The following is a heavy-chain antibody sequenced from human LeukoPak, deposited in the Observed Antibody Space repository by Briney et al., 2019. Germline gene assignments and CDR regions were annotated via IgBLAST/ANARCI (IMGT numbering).Heavy chain of an antibody. D-gene: IGHD3-22*01. CDR2: FDPENGET. J-gene: IGHJ4*02. CDR3: TRSAVVLPYYFDY. Sequence: GASVKVSCKGSGCSLTELSMHWVRQAPGKGPEWMGCFDPENGETLYAQEFQGRVTLTEDTSTDTAYMELSSLRSEDTALYYCTRSAVVLPYYFDYWGQGTLVTVSS. V-gene: IGHV1-24*01. CDR1: GCSLTELS.